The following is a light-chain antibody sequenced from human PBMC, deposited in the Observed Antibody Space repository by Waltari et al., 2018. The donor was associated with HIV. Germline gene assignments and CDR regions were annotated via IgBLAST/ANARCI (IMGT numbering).Light chain of an antibody. Sequence: QSMLTQPPSVSGSPGQSITISCTGTSSDVGSYNLVSWYQQHPGKAPKLMIYEGSKRPSGVANRFAGSKSGNTASLTISGLQAEDGADYYCCSYAGSSTSAVFGGGTKLTVL. J-gene: IGLJ2*01. V-gene: IGLV2-23*01. CDR3: CSYAGSSTSAV. CDR2: EGS. CDR1: SSDVGSYNL.